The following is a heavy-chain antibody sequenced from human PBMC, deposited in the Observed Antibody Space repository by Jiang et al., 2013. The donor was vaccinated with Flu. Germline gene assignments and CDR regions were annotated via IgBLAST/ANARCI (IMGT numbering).Heavy chain of an antibody. J-gene: IGHJ4*02. V-gene: IGHV1-2*02. CDR2: INPNSGGT. D-gene: IGHD4-17*01. CDR1: GYTFIGYY. Sequence: VQLLESGAEVKKPGASVKVSCKGSGYTFIGYYMHWVRQAPGQGLEWMGWINPNSGGTNYAQKFQGRVTMTGDTSISTAYMELSRLRSDDTAVYYCARLGVDVSTDPFDYWGQGTLVTVSS. CDR3: ARLGVDVSTDPFDY.